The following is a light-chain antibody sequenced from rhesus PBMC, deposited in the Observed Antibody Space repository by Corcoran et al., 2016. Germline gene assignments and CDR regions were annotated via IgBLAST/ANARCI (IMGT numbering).Light chain of an antibody. CDR2: WVS. CDR3: VQSLAYPFT. CDR1: QSLPHTNGKTY. J-gene: IGKJ3*01. V-gene: IGKV2-72*01. Sequence: DIVVTQTPLSLPITPGEPASISCRSSQSLPHTNGKTYLHWYLQKPGLSPPFLLYWVSNSAPGVPDRFSGSGSSTDFTLKIRKVEAGDVGVYYCVQSLAYPFTFGPETKLGIK.